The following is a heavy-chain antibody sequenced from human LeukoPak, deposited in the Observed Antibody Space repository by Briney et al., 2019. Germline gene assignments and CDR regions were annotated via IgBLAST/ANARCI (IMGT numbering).Heavy chain of an antibody. J-gene: IGHJ2*01. D-gene: IGHD4-23*01. Sequence: LSLTCAVYGGSFSGYYWNWIRQAPGKGLEWVAVISYDGSNEYYVDSVKGRFTISRDNSKNTLYLQMNRLRAEDTAVYYCVGYGDNSGDWYFDLWGRGTLVTVSS. V-gene: IGHV3-30*03. CDR2: ISYDGSNE. CDR1: GGSFSGYY. CDR3: VGYGDNSGDWYFDL.